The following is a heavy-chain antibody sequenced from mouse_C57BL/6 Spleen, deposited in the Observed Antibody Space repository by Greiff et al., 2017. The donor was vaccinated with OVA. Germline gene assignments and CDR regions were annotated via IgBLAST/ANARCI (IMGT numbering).Heavy chain of an antibody. CDR2: IDPEDGET. V-gene: IGHV14-2*01. CDR3: ASMVTTYFDY. D-gene: IGHD2-2*01. CDR1: GFNITDYY. J-gene: IGHJ2*01. Sequence: VQLQQSGAELVKPGASVKLSCTASGFNITDYYMHWVKQRTEQGLEWIGRIDPEDGETKYDPKFQGNATLTADTSSNTAYLQLSSLTSEETAVYYCASMVTTYFDYWGQGTTLTVSS.